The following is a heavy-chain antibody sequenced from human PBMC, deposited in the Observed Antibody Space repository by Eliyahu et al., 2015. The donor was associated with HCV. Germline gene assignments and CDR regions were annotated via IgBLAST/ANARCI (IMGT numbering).Heavy chain of an antibody. CDR2: IKQDGSDK. D-gene: IGHD4-17*01. J-gene: IGHJ4*02. CDR1: GFTFTNYW. V-gene: IGHV3-7*01. Sequence: EVQLVESGGGLVQPGGSLRLSCVASGFTFTNYWMXWVRQAPGKGLGGVATIKQDGSDKYYVDSVKGRFTISRDNAKNSLYLQMNSLRAEDTAVYYCARGSGDLVYWGQGTLVIVSS. CDR3: ARGSGDLVY.